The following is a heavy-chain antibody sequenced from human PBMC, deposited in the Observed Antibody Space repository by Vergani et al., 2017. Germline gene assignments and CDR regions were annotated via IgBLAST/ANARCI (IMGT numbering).Heavy chain of an antibody. V-gene: IGHV4-31*03. CDR2: IYYSGST. CDR3: ARGFFSSSPFFDY. D-gene: IGHD6-13*01. J-gene: IGHJ4*02. Sequence: QVQLQESGPGLVKPSQTLSLTCTVSGGSISSGGYYWSWIRQHPGKGLEWIGSIYYSGSTYYNPSLKSRVTISVDTSKNQFSLKLSSVTAADTAVYYCARGFFSSSPFFDYWGQGTLVTVSS. CDR1: GGSISSGGYY.